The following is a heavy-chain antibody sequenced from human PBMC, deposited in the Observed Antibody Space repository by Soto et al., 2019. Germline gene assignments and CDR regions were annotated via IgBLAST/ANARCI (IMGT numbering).Heavy chain of an antibody. Sequence: HPGGSLSLSCAASGLTFSSYSMNWVRQAPGKGQEWVSYISSSSSTIYYADFVKGRFTISRDNAKNSLYLQMNSLRAEYTAVYYFARDKRCSSTSCYGMDYYYMDVWGKGTTVTVSS. V-gene: IGHV3-48*01. CDR1: GLTFSSYS. D-gene: IGHD2-2*01. CDR3: ARDKRCSSTSCYGMDYYYMDV. CDR2: ISSSSSTI. J-gene: IGHJ6*03.